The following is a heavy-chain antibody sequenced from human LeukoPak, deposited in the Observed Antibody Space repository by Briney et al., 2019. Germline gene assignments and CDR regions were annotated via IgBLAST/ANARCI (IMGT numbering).Heavy chain of an antibody. CDR1: GGSISSFY. CDR3: ARDNYDILTGYPTHPEFDP. CDR2: IYYSGST. V-gene: IGHV4-59*12. D-gene: IGHD3-9*01. Sequence: SETLSLTCTVSGGSISSFYWNWIRQPPGKGLEWIGYIYYSGSTNYNPSLKSRVTMSVDTSKNQFSLKLSSVTAADTAVYYCARDNYDILTGYPTHPEFDPWGQGTLVTVSS. J-gene: IGHJ5*02.